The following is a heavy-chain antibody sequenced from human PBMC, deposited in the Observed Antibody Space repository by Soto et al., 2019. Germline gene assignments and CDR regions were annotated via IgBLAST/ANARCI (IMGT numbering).Heavy chain of an antibody. Sequence: SETLYLTCSVSGGSISSSLWWTWVRQPPGKGLEWIGEINHSGSTTYSPSLKSRVTISVDTSKNQFSLKLSSVTAADTAVYYCAREVTTVTFYYYYGMDVWGQGTTVTVSS. CDR1: GGSISSSLW. J-gene: IGHJ6*02. CDR2: INHSGST. CDR3: AREVTTVTFYYYYGMDV. D-gene: IGHD4-4*01. V-gene: IGHV4-4*02.